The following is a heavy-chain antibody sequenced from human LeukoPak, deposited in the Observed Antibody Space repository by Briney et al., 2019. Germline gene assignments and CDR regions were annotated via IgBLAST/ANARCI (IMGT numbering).Heavy chain of an antibody. CDR2: IYPGDSDT. J-gene: IGHJ6*02. D-gene: IGHD5-12*01. Sequence: GEALNISCNGAGYTFTTYWIGGVRQMPGKGLEWMGCIYPGDSDTKYSPSFQCQVTISADKSIRTAYRQWSSLEAADNDMYYCERGYSGYYFYYGMDVWGQGTTVIVSS. CDR1: GYTFTTYW. CDR3: ERGYSGYYFYYGMDV. V-gene: IGHV5-51*01.